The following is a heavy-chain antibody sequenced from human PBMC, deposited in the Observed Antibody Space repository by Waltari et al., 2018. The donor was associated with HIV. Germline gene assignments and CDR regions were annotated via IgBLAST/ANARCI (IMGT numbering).Heavy chain of an antibody. CDR2: MGWDSDQT. J-gene: IGHJ6*02. Sequence: EVLLVESGGALVQPGRSLRLSCVASGSTFEETAMHWVRQTPGKGRKWGAGMGWDSDQTRYADSVKGRFTISRDNAKKSLYLQMNGVRVEDTASYYCAKDMTADLNWLGRYGMDAWGQGTTVTVSS. CDR3: AKDMTADLNWLGRYGMDA. D-gene: IGHD1-20*01. V-gene: IGHV3-9*01. CDR1: GSTFEETA.